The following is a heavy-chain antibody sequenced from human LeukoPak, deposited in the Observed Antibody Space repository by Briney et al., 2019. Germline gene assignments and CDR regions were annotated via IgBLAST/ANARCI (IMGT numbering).Heavy chain of an antibody. CDR3: ARLEGDSSGYSLDY. Sequence: GESLKISCKASGYNFPGDWIGWVRQVSGKGLEWMGIIYPQDSDTRYSPSFEGQVIISADKSISTAYLQWSSLKASDTAMYYCARLEGDSSGYSLDYWGQGTLVTVSS. V-gene: IGHV5-51*01. CDR1: GYNFPGDW. J-gene: IGHJ4*02. D-gene: IGHD3-22*01. CDR2: IYPQDSDT.